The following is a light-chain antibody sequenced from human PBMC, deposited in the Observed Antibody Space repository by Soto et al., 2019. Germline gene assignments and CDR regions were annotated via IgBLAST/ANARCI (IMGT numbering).Light chain of an antibody. CDR3: QQYNNWRGT. CDR1: QSVSSN. CDR2: GAS. Sequence: EIVMTQSPATLSVSPGERATLSCRASQSVSSNLAWYQQKPGQAPRLLIYGASTRATGIPARFSGSGSGTEFTLTISSLQSEDFAVYYCQQYNNWRGTFGQGTQLEIK. V-gene: IGKV3-15*01. J-gene: IGKJ2*02.